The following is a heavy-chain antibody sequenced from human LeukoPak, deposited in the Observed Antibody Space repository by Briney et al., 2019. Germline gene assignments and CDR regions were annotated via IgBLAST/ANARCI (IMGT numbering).Heavy chain of an antibody. J-gene: IGHJ4*02. CDR2: IYYSGST. CDR1: GGSISSYY. V-gene: IGHV4-59*12. CDR3: ARDRPRSGSYWGGGALDY. D-gene: IGHD1-26*01. Sequence: SETLSLTCTVSGGSISSYYWSWIRQPPGKGLEWIGYIYYSGSTTYNPSLKSRVTISVDTSKNQFSLKLSSVTAADTAVYYCARDRPRSGSYWGGGALDYWGQGTLVTVSS.